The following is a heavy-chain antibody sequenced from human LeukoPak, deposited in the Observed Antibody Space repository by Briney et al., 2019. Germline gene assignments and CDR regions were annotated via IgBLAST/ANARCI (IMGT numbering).Heavy chain of an antibody. CDR2: INPNSGGT. V-gene: IGHV1-2*02. CDR1: GYTFTGYY. CDR3: ARGPHWDPHFDY. Sequence: ASVKVSCKASGYTFTGYYMHWVRQAPGQGLEWMGWINPNSGGTNYAQKFLGRVTMTRDTSISTAYMELSKLRSDDTAVYYCARGPHWDPHFDYWGQGTLVTVSS. D-gene: IGHD7-27*01. J-gene: IGHJ4*02.